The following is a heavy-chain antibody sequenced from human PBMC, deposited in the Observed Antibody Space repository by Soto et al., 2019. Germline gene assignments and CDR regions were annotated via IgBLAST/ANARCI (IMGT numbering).Heavy chain of an antibody. V-gene: IGHV1-18*01. CDR1: GYPFGGYA. CDR2: VSAHTGDS. D-gene: IGHD2-21*02. J-gene: IGHJ4*02. CDR3: ARPSTSNGDCGWSVAY. Sequence: QVQLVQSGAEVKKPGASVKVSCKASGYPFGGYAIGWVRQAPGQGLEWMGWVSAHTGDSGYAQRFQGRVTLTTETSTSTAYMELRGLRSDDTAVYYCARPSTSNGDCGWSVAYWGQGTLVTVSS.